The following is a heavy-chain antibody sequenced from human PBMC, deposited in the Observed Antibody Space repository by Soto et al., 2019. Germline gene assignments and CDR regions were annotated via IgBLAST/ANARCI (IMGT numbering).Heavy chain of an antibody. Sequence: GGSLRLSCAASGFIFSDAWMSWVRQAPGKGLEWGGRIRANNAGGTTDYTAPVKGRFTVSRDDSKKTVYLQMNSLKPEDTAVYSCPADDPIELRSPAEHRDQGTLLTISS. CDR2: IRANNAGGTT. D-gene: IGHD1-7*01. J-gene: IGHJ4*01. CDR3: PADDPIELRSPAEH. CDR1: GFIFSDAW. V-gene: IGHV3-15*01.